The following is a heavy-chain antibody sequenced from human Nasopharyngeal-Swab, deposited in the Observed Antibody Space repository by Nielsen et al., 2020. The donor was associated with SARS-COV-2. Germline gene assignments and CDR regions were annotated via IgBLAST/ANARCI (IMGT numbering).Heavy chain of an antibody. CDR2: IHRGGTT. J-gene: IGHJ4*02. Sequence: QPPGKGPEWIGEIHRGGTTNYNPSLESRVTISLDKSKNQFSLRLNSVTAADTAVYYCANVRVASAGTFDFWGLGTLVTVSS. V-gene: IGHV4-4*02. CDR3: ANVRVASAGTFDF. D-gene: IGHD6-13*01.